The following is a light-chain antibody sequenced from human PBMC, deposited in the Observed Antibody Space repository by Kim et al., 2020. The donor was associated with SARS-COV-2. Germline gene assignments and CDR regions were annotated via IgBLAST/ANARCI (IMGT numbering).Light chain of an antibody. CDR1: DSNIGAGYD. J-gene: IGLJ2*01. CDR3: QSYDSSLSGSKV. Sequence: GTISCTGSDSNIGAGYDVHWYQQRPGTVPKLLISGHNNRPSGVPDRFSDSKSGTSASLAITGLQAEDEADYYCQSYDSSLSGSKVFGGGTQLTVL. V-gene: IGLV1-40*01. CDR2: GHN.